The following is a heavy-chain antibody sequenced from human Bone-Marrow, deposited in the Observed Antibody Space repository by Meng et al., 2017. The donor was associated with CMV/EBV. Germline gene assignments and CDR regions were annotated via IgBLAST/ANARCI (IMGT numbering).Heavy chain of an antibody. CDR1: GGSISSSSYY. D-gene: IGHD5-12*01. V-gene: IGHV4-39*07. Sequence: GSLRLSCTVSGGSISSSSYYWGWIRQPPGKGLEWIGSLYYTGSTYYNPSLKSRVTISVDTSKNQFSLKLSSVTAADTAVYYCARDLLSLWVVTTYFRGRFDPWGQGTLVTVSS. CDR2: LYYTGST. J-gene: IGHJ5*02. CDR3: ARDLLSLWVVTTYFRGRFDP.